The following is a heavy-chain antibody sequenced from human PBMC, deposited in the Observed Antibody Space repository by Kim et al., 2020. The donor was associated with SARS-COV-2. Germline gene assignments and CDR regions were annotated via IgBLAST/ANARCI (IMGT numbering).Heavy chain of an antibody. Sequence: NYNPSLKSRVTISVDTSKNQFSLKLSSVTAADTAVYYCAREWTIRQAFDIWGQGTMVTVSS. CDR3: AREWTIRQAFDI. D-gene: IGHD3-10*01. J-gene: IGHJ3*02. V-gene: IGHV4-59*01.